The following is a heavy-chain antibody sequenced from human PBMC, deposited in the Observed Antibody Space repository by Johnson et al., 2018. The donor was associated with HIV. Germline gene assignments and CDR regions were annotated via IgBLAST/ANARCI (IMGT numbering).Heavy chain of an antibody. V-gene: IGHV3-30-3*01. Sequence: QVHLVESGGGVVQPGRSLRLSCAASGFTFSTYAMHWVRQAPGKGLEWVAVISYDGNNTYNADSVKGRFTISRDNPRNTLYLQMNSLRAEDTAVYYCAREDPYDYRTGPDIFDIWGQGTMVTVS. CDR3: AREDPYDYRTGPDIFDI. D-gene: IGHD3/OR15-3a*01. CDR2: ISYDGNNT. J-gene: IGHJ3*02. CDR1: GFTFSTYA.